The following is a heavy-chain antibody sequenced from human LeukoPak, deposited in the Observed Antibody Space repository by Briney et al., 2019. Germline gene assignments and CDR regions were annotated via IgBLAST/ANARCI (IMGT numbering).Heavy chain of an antibody. J-gene: IGHJ4*02. CDR3: AKERASDY. Sequence: PGGSLRLSCAASGFTFSTYGMHWVRQAPGKGLEWVSFIRYVGINKYYADSVKGRFTISRDNSKNTLYLQMNSLRAEDTAVYYCAKERASDYWGQGTLVTVSS. D-gene: IGHD1-26*01. CDR1: GFTFSTYG. CDR2: IRYVGINK. V-gene: IGHV3-30*02.